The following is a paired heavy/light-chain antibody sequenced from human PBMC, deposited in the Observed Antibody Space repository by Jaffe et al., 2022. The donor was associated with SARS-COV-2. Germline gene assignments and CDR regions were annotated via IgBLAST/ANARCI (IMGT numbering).Light chain of an antibody. Sequence: QAGLTQPPSVSTGLRQTATLTCTGNSNNVGNQGAAWLQQHQGHPPKLLSHRNNNRPSGISERFSASRSGNTASLTITGLQPEDEADYYCSAWDSSLSAWVFGGGTKLTVL. CDR2: RNN. CDR3: SAWDSSLSAWV. V-gene: IGLV10-54*04. CDR1: SNNVGNQG. J-gene: IGLJ3*02.
Heavy chain of an antibody. Sequence: EVQLVESGGGLVQPGGSLRLSCAASGFTFSSYWMHWVRQAPGKGLVWVSRSNSDGSIRNYADSVKGRFTISRDNAKNTLYLQMNSLRAEDTAVYYCARERCNSTGCYSFDYWGQGALVTVSS. J-gene: IGHJ4*02. CDR2: SNSDGSIR. CDR3: ARERCNSTGCYSFDY. CDR1: GFTFSSYW. V-gene: IGHV3-74*01. D-gene: IGHD2-2*01.